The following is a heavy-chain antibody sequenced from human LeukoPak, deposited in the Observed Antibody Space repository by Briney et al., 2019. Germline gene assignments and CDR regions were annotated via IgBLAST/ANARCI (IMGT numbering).Heavy chain of an antibody. CDR3: VTMQRLEGVDWFDP. CDR2: IRYDESNK. V-gene: IGHV3-30*02. CDR1: GFIFSNYG. Sequence: GGSLRLSCAASGFIFSNYGMHWVRQAPGKGLEWVAFIRYDESNKFYADSVKGRFTISRDNSKNILFLQMNSLRAEDTAVYYCVTMQRLEGVDWFDPWGQGTLVTVSS. J-gene: IGHJ5*02. D-gene: IGHD6-25*01.